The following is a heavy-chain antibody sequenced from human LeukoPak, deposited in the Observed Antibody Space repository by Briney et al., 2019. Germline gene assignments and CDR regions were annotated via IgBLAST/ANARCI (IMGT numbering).Heavy chain of an antibody. J-gene: IGHJ4*02. D-gene: IGHD3-22*01. Sequence: SETLSLTCTVSGGSISSSSYYWGWIRQPPGKGLEWIGSIYYSGSTYYNPSLKSRVTISVDTSKNQFSLKLSSVTAADTAAYYCAGNRYYYDSSGYYYEFDYWGQGTLVTVSS. CDR3: AGNRYYYDSSGYYYEFDY. CDR1: GGSISSSSYY. V-gene: IGHV4-39*01. CDR2: IYYSGST.